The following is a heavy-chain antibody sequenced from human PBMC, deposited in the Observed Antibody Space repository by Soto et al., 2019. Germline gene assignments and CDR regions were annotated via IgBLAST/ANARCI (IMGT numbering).Heavy chain of an antibody. CDR3: ASGRYDFWSGYSTSDY. J-gene: IGHJ4*02. Sequence: SETLSLTCAVSGGSISSSNWWSWVRQPPGKGLEWIGEIYHSGSTNYNPSLKSRVTISVDKSKNQFSLKLSSVTAADTAVYYCASGRYDFWSGYSTSDYWAQGTLVTVSS. V-gene: IGHV4-4*02. CDR1: GGSISSSNW. D-gene: IGHD3-3*01. CDR2: IYHSGST.